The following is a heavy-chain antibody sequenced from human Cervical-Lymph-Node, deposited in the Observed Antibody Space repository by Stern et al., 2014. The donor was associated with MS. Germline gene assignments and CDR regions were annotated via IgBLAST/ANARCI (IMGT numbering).Heavy chain of an antibody. CDR2: ISHSGDT. V-gene: IGHV4-59*08. J-gene: IGHJ4*02. CDR3: ARLSTAVDF. Sequence: VQLVESGPGLVKPSETLSLTCAVSGGSISSRYWGWIRQPPGKGLEWIGLISHSGDTKYNPSLQSPVTISLDTSKNQFSLKVTSVTAADTAVYYCARLSTAVDFWGQGTLVTVSS. CDR1: GGSISSRY.